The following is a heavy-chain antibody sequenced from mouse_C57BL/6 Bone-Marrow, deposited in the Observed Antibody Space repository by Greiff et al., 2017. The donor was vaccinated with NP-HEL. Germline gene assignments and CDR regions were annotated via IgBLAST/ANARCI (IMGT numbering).Heavy chain of an antibody. CDR3: ARDGHIYYYGSSYERYFDV. D-gene: IGHD1-1*01. V-gene: IGHV5-4*01. J-gene: IGHJ1*03. CDR2: ISDGGSYT. CDR1: GFTFSSYA. Sequence: EVKLVESGGGLVKPGGSLKLSCAASGFTFSSYAMSWVRQTPEKRLEWVATISDGGSYTYYPDNVKGRFTISRDNAKNNLYLQMSHLKSEDTAMYYCARDGHIYYYGSSYERYFDVWGTGTTVTVSS.